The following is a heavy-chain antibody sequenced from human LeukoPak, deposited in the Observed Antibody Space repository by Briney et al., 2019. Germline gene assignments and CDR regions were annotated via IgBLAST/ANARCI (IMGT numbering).Heavy chain of an antibody. CDR1: GFTLSSYW. Sequence: PGGSLRLSCTVSGFTLSSYWMTWVRQAPGKGLEWVANIQQDGPEKYYLDSVRGRFTISRDNAQNQLFLQMDSLRAEDTAVYFCARGWCPHYHGMGDWGKGTTVTVSS. CDR3: ARGWCPHYHGMGD. CDR2: IQQDGPEK. V-gene: IGHV3-7*03. J-gene: IGHJ6*04. D-gene: IGHD2-8*02.